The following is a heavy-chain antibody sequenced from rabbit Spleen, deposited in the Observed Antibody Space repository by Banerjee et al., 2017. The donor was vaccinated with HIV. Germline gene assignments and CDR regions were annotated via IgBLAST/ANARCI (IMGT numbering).Heavy chain of an antibody. V-gene: IGHV1S47*01. CDR1: GFSFSSGYD. J-gene: IGHJ4*01. Sequence: QEQLVESGGGLVQPEGSLTLTCTASGFSFSSGYDMCWVRQAPGKGLEWIGYIDPVFGISYYANWVNGRFTISSHNAQNTLFLQLNSLTAADTATYFCVREVAAKFSLWGQGTLVTVS. D-gene: IGHD4-1*01. CDR3: VREVAAKFSL. CDR2: IDPVFGIS.